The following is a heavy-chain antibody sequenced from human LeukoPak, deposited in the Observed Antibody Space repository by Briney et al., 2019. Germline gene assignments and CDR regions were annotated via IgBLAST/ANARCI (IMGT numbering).Heavy chain of an antibody. CDR3: ATGGIAVAGTFDY. D-gene: IGHD6-19*01. Sequence: SETLSLTCAVYGGSFSGYYWSWTRQPPGKGLEWIGEINHSGSTNYNPSLKSRVTILVDTSKNQFSLKLSSVTAADTAVYYCATGGIAVAGTFDYWGQGTLVTVSS. J-gene: IGHJ4*02. CDR2: INHSGST. V-gene: IGHV4-34*01. CDR1: GGSFSGYY.